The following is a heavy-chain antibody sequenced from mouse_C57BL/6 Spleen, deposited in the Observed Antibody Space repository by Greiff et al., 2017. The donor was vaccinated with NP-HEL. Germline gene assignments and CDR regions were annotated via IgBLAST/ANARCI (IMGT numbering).Heavy chain of an antibody. CDR1: GFSLTSYG. D-gene: IGHD1-1*01. Sequence: VQLQQSGPGLVQPSQSLSITCTVSGFSLTSYGVHWVRQSPGKGLEWLGVIWRGGSTDYNAAFMSRLSITKDNSKSQVFFKMNSLQADDTAIYYGAKSYYGSSYNMDYWGQGTSVTVSS. CDR3: AKSYYGSSYNMDY. J-gene: IGHJ4*01. CDR2: IWRGGST. V-gene: IGHV2-5*01.